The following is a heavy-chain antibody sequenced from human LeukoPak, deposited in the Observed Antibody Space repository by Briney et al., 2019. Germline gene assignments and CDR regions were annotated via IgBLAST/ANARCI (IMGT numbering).Heavy chain of an antibody. D-gene: IGHD3-22*01. CDR3: AKRGVVIRVILVGFHKEAYYFDS. Sequence: GGSLRLSCAVSGITLSNYGMSWVRQAPGKGLQWVAGISGSGGGTSYADSVKGRFTISRDNPKNTLYLQMNRLRAEDTAAYFCAKRGVVIRVILVGFHKEAYYFDSWGQGALVTVSS. CDR2: ISGSGGGT. CDR1: GITLSNYG. J-gene: IGHJ4*02. V-gene: IGHV3-23*01.